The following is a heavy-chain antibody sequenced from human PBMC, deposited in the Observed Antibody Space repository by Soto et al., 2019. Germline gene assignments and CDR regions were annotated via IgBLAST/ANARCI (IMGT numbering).Heavy chain of an antibody. CDR1: GGSISSYY. J-gene: IGHJ4*02. Sequence: QVQLQESGPGLVKPSETLSLTCTVSGGSISSYYWSWIRQPPGKGLEWIGYIYYSGSTNYNPSLESRATISVAPSKNQFSLKLSSVTAADAAVYYCARSSGWWFDYWGQGTLVTVSS. V-gene: IGHV4-59*01. D-gene: IGHD6-19*01. CDR3: ARSSGWWFDY. CDR2: IYYSGST.